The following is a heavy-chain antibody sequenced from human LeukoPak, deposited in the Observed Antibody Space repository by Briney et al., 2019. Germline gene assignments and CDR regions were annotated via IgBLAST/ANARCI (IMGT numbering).Heavy chain of an antibody. D-gene: IGHD3-10*01. Sequence: SETLSLTCTVSGGSISSSSYYWGWIRQPPGKGLEWIGSIYYSGSTYYNPSLKSRVTISVDTSKNQFSLKLSSVTAADTAVYYCARHGRVYYGSGSYFGYWGQGTLVTVSS. V-gene: IGHV4-39*01. CDR3: ARHGRVYYGSGSYFGY. J-gene: IGHJ4*02. CDR1: GGSISSSSYY. CDR2: IYYSGST.